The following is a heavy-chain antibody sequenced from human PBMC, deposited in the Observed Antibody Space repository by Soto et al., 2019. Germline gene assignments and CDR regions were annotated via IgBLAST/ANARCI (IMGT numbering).Heavy chain of an antibody. V-gene: IGHV3-21*01. D-gene: IGHD1-7*01. CDR3: ARAWNYASYYYYMDV. J-gene: IGHJ6*03. CDR2: ISSSSSYI. Sequence: GGSLRLSCAASGFTFSSYSMNWVRQAPGKGLEWVSSISSSSSYIYYADSVKGRFTISRDNAKNSLYLQMNSLRAEDTAVYYCARAWNYASYYYYMDVWGKGTTVTVSS. CDR1: GFTFSSYS.